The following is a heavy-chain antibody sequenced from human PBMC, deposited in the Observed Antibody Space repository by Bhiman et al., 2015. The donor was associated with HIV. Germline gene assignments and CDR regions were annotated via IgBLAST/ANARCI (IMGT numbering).Heavy chain of an antibody. V-gene: IGHV3-21*06. D-gene: IGHD3/OR15-3a*01. CDR3: TRVGRGLGTEDAFDI. CDR1: GFTFSSYS. J-gene: IGHJ3*02. CDR2: ISSSSSYI. Sequence: EVQLVESGGGLVKPGGSVRLSCGASGFTFSSYSMNWVRQAPGKGLDWVSSISSSSSYIYYADSVKGRFTISRDNAKNSLYLQMNSLRAEDTAVYYCTRVGRGLGTEDAFDIWGQGTMVTVSS.